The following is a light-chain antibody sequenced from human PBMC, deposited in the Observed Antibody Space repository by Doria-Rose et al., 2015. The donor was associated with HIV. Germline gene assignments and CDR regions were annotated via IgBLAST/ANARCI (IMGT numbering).Light chain of an antibody. CDR1: QSLLYTSKNY. CDR3: QQYYDTPS. V-gene: IGKV4-1*01. CDR2: WES. J-gene: IGKJ3*01. Sequence: DIRMTQSPESLGMSLGERATLNCKSNQSLLYTSKNYLAWYQQKPGQPPKLLIDWESTRQSGAHARSSGSWSGTDFTLTISSLEAEDVAVYYCQQYYDTPSFGPGTTVDIK.